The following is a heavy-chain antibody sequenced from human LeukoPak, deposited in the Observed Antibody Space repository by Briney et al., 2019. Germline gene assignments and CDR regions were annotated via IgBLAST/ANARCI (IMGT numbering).Heavy chain of an antibody. D-gene: IGHD3-9*01. J-gene: IGHJ4*02. CDR3: ARTGILTGYYGYLGY. V-gene: IGHV3-30*02. CDR1: GFTFSSYG. CDR2: IRYDGSNK. Sequence: GGSLRLSCAASGFTFSSYGMHWVRQAPGKGLEWVAFIRYDGSNKYYADSVKGRFTISRDNAKNTLYLQMNSLRAEDTAVYYCARTGILTGYYGYLGYWGQGTLVTVSS.